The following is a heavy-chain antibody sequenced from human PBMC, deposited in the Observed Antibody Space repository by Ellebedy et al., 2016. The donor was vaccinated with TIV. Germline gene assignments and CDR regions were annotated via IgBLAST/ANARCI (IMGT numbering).Heavy chain of an antibody. CDR3: AREQLRCGGDCYSVPRYYFDY. Sequence: PGGSLRLSCAASGFTFSSYAMSWVRQAPGKGLEWVAVIWYDGRNKNYADSVKGRFTISRDNSKNRLYLQMNSLRAEDTAVYYCAREQLRCGGDCYSVPRYYFDYWGQGTPVTVSS. CDR1: GFTFSSYA. CDR2: IWYDGRNK. V-gene: IGHV3-33*08. J-gene: IGHJ4*02. D-gene: IGHD2-21*02.